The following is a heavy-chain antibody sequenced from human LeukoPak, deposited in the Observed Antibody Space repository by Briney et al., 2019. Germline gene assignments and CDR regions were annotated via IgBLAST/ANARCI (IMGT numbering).Heavy chain of an antibody. CDR2: ISAYNGNT. Sequence: ASVKVSCKASGYTFTSYGISWVRQAPGQGLEWMGWISAYNGNTNYAQKLQGRVTMTTDTSTSTAYMELRSLRSDDTTVYYCARRDTSVGAFDIWGQGTMVTVSS. J-gene: IGHJ3*02. CDR1: GYTFTSYG. V-gene: IGHV1-18*01. CDR3: ARRDTSVGAFDI. D-gene: IGHD4-23*01.